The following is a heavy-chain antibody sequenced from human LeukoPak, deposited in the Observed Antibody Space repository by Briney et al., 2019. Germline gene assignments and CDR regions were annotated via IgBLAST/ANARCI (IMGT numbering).Heavy chain of an antibody. CDR1: GGTFSSYA. CDR3: ARNSLGFNGVFDY. D-gene: IGHD2-8*01. V-gene: IGHV1-69*06. Sequence: GASVKVSCTASGGTFSSYAISWVRQAPGQGLEWMGGIIPIFGTANYAQKFQGRVTITADKSTSTAYMELSSLRSEDTAVYYCARNSLGFNGVFDYWGQGTLVTVSS. J-gene: IGHJ4*02. CDR2: IIPIFGTA.